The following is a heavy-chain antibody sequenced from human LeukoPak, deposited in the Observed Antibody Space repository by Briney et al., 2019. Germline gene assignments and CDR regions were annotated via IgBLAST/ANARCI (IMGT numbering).Heavy chain of an antibody. J-gene: IGHJ3*02. D-gene: IGHD3-10*01. CDR2: IIPIFGTA. CDR1: GGTFSSYA. CDR3: ARVKRTMVRGVIKAFDI. V-gene: IGHV1-69*13. Sequence: GASVKVSCKASGGTFSSYAISWVRQAPGQGLEWMGGIIPIFGTANYAQKFQGRVTITADESTSTAYMELSSLRSEDTAVYYCARVKRTMVRGVIKAFDIWGQGTMVTVSS.